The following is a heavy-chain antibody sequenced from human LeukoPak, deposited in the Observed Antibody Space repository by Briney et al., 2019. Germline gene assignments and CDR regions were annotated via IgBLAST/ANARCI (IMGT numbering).Heavy chain of an antibody. D-gene: IGHD1-26*01. CDR3: AREIVGGSYDY. J-gene: IGHJ4*02. CDR2: ISWNSGST. V-gene: IGHV3-9*01. CDR1: GFTFDDYA. Sequence: PGRSLRLSCAASGFTFDDYAMHWVRQAPGKGLEWVSGISWNSGSTGYADSVKGRLTISRDNAKNSLYLQMNSLRAEDTALYYCAREIVGGSYDYWGQGTLVTVSS.